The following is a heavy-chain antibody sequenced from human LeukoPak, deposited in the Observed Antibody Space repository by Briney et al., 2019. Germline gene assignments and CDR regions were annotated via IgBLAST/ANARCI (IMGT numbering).Heavy chain of an antibody. CDR1: GFTFSSYA. CDR2: IIPILGIA. V-gene: IGHV1-69*04. J-gene: IGHJ4*02. CDR3: AKHDVDTAMTN. D-gene: IGHD5-18*01. Sequence: KSGGSLRLSCAASGFTFSSYAISWVRQAPGQGLEWMGRIIPILGIANYAQKFQGRVTITADKSTSTAYMELSSLRSEDTAVYYCAKHDVDTAMTNWGQGTLVTVSS.